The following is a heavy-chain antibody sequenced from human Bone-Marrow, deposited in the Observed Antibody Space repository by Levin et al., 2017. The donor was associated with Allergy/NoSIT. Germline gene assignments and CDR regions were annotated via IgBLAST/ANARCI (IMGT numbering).Heavy chain of an antibody. D-gene: IGHD3-22*01. CDR2: IYHSGST. CDR1: GGSMSSGGYS. CDR3: ARYGSSGPPI. Sequence: SQTLSLTCAVSGGSMSSGGYSWSWIRQPPGKGLQWIGNIYHSGSTYYKSSLKSRATISVERSRNQFSLELTSVTAADTAVYYCARYGSSGPPIWGQGTMVIVSS. V-gene: IGHV4-30-2*01. J-gene: IGHJ3*02.